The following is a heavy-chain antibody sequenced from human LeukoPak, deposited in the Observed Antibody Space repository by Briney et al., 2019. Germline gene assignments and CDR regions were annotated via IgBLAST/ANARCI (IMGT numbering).Heavy chain of an antibody. D-gene: IGHD2-21*01. CDR1: GGSISSSSYY. CDR3: ARDPWALYIAYFQH. V-gene: IGHV4-39*07. CDR2: IYYSGST. Sequence: SETLSLTCTVSGGSISSSSYYWAWIRQPPGKGLEWIGSIYYSGSTYYNPSLKSRVTISVDTSKNQFSLKLNSVTAADTAVYFCARDPWALYIAYFQHWGQGTLVTVSS. J-gene: IGHJ1*01.